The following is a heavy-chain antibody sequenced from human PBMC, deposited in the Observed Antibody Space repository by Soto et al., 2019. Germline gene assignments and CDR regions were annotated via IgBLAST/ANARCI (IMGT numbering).Heavy chain of an antibody. Sequence: QVQLVESGGGVVQPGRSLRLSCAASGFTFSSYAMHWVRQAPGKGLESVAVISYDGSNKYYADSVKGRFTISRDNSKNTLYLQMNSLRAEDTAVYYCARDRPETYDFWNWFDPWGQGTLVTVSS. D-gene: IGHD3-3*01. J-gene: IGHJ5*02. CDR1: GFTFSSYA. CDR3: ARDRPETYDFWNWFDP. CDR2: ISYDGSNK. V-gene: IGHV3-30-3*01.